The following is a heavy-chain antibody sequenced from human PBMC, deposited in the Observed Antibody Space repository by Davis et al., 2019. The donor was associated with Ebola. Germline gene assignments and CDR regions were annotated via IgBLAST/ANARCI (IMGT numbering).Heavy chain of an antibody. CDR2: INHSGST. Sequence: MPSETLSLTCAVYGGSFSGYYWSWIRQPPGKGLAWIGEINHSGSTNYNPSLKSRVTISVDTSKNQFSLKLSSVTAADTAVYYCARVLSGYYYYYMDVWGKGTTVTVSS. V-gene: IGHV4-34*01. CDR1: GGSFSGYY. J-gene: IGHJ6*03. CDR3: ARVLSGYYYYYMDV.